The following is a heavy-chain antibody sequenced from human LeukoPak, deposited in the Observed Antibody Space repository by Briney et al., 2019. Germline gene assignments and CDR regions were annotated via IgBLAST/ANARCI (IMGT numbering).Heavy chain of an antibody. V-gene: IGHV1-69*13. CDR2: IIPIFDTA. CDR1: VGTFSIYA. D-gene: IGHD1-26*01. Sequence: SVTLSFNASVGTFSIYAISWVRQAPAQGLEWLGGIIPIFDTANYPQKFRGRVTITADESTSTAYMELSSLRSEETAVYYCAREAGATKAADYWGQGTLVTVSS. J-gene: IGHJ4*02. CDR3: AREAGATKAADY.